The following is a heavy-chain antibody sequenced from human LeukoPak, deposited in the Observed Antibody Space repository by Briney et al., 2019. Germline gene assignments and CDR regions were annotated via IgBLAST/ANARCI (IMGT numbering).Heavy chain of an antibody. Sequence: SETLFLTCTVSGGSISSYYWSWIRQPPGKGLEWIGYIYYSGSTNYNPSLKSRVTISVDTSKNQFSLKLSSVTAADTAVYYCARGGRYFDWLLEYYFDYWGQGTLVTVSS. D-gene: IGHD3-9*01. V-gene: IGHV4-59*12. CDR1: GGSISSYY. CDR2: IYYSGST. J-gene: IGHJ4*02. CDR3: ARGGRYFDWLLEYYFDY.